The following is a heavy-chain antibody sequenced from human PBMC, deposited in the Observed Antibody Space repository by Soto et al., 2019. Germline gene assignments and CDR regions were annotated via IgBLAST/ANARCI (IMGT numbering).Heavy chain of an antibody. J-gene: IGHJ6*02. D-gene: IGHD3-10*01. Sequence: QVQLVESGGGVVQPGRSLRLSCAAYEFTFSNYGEQWVRQAPGKGLEWVAVILNDGSNRYHADSVKDRFTISRDNSKNTLYLQMYSLRAEDTAVYYCARDDEYSGNGMDVWGQGTTVTVSS. CDR2: ILNDGSNR. CDR3: ARDDEYSGNGMDV. CDR1: EFTFSNYG. V-gene: IGHV3-33*01.